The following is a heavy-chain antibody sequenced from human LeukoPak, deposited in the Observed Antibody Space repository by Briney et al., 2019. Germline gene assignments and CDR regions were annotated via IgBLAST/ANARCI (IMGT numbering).Heavy chain of an antibody. J-gene: IGHJ6*03. CDR3: ARDTPDYYYYMDV. V-gene: IGHV3-20*04. Sequence: GGSLRLSCAASGFTFDDYGMSWVRQALGKGLEWVSGINWNGGSTGYADSVKGRFTISRDNAKDSLYLQMNSLRAEDTALYYCARDTPDYYYYMDVWGKGTTVTVSS. CDR2: INWNGGST. CDR1: GFTFDDYG.